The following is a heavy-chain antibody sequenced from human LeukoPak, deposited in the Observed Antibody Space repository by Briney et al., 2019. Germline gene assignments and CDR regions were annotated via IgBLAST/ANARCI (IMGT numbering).Heavy chain of an antibody. V-gene: IGHV3-30*18. CDR2: MSYDGSDK. J-gene: IGHJ4*02. CDR1: GFTFSSYG. D-gene: IGHD1-1*01. CDR3: AKEGAGYNWSDGGYFDL. Sequence: GGSLRLSCAASGFTFSSYGMHWVRQAPGKGLEWVAVMSYDGSDKDCADSVKGRFTISRDNSKNTLYLQMNSLRAEDTAVYYCAKEGAGYNWSDGGYFDLWGQGTLVTVSS.